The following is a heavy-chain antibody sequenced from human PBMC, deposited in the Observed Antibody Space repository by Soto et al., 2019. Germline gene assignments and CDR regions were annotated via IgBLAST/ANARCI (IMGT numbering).Heavy chain of an antibody. CDR3: ARGRTVRNYADDSSDYFYFFDY. J-gene: IGHJ4*01. D-gene: IGHD3-22*01. CDR1: GDSISTFY. CDR2: VYYTGST. V-gene: IGHV4-59*01. Sequence: SETLSLTCTVSGDSISTFYWGWMRQSPGKELEWIGYVYYTGSTNYNPSLKSRVTISVDRSKNQFSLKLTSANAADTAVYYCARGRTVRNYADDSSDYFYFFDYWGHGTQVTVSS.